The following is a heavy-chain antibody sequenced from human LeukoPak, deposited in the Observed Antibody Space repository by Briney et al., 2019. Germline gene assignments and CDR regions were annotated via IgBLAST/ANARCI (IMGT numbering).Heavy chain of an antibody. J-gene: IGHJ4*02. CDR1: GFNFDGYG. Sequence: GGSLRLSCAASGFNFDGYGMHWVRQAPGKGLEWVAFIRYDGSDKYYADSVKGRFTISKDNSKNTLYLQMNSLRAEDTAVYYCAKDWSYSGWAYYFDYWGQGTLVTVSS. CDR2: IRYDGSDK. D-gene: IGHD5-12*01. CDR3: AKDWSYSGWAYYFDY. V-gene: IGHV3-30*02.